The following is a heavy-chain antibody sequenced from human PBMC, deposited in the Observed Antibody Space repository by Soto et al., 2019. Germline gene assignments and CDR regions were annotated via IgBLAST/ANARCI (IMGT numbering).Heavy chain of an antibody. CDR2: IAYDGSNK. CDR1: GFTFNSYG. J-gene: IGHJ4*01. Sequence: PGGSLRLSCAASGFTFNSYGMHWVRQAPGKGLDWVAAIAYDGSNKYYADSVKGRFTISRDNSKNTLYVQMNSLRAEDTAVYYCAKDLYSGTSHPDYWGHGTLVTVSS. V-gene: IGHV3-30*18. CDR3: AKDLYSGTSHPDY. D-gene: IGHD1-26*01.